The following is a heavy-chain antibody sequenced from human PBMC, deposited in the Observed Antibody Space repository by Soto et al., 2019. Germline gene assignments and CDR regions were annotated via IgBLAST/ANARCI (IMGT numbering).Heavy chain of an antibody. D-gene: IGHD3-16*01. J-gene: IGHJ4*01. V-gene: IGHV1-18*04. CDR2: ISAQTGNT. Sequence: GASVKVSCKASGNNFTNHGITWVRQAPGQGLEWMGWISAQTGNTNYAQKLQGRFTMTIDRSTTTSYMALRSLIPDDKAVYSCATAYYEDSTGSDPYYFGYWG. CDR3: ATAYYEDSTGSDPYYFGY. CDR1: GNNFTNHG.